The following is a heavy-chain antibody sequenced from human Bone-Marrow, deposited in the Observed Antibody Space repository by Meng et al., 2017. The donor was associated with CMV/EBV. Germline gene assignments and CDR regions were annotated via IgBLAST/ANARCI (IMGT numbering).Heavy chain of an antibody. V-gene: IGHV3-30-3*01. CDR3: ARDRKSYFDY. J-gene: IGHJ4*02. CDR2: ISSDGTNE. Sequence: CALSRFTFNSFPMPSVRRAPGKGLEWVTFISSDGTNEYYADSQKGRFTVSRDNSLNTLYLQMNSLRTEDTAIYFCARDRKSYFDYWGQGTLVTVSS. CDR1: RFTFNSFP.